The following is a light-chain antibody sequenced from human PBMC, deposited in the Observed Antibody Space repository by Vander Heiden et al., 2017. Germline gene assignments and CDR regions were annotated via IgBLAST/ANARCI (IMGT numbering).Light chain of an antibody. V-gene: IGLV1-40*01. CDR1: SSNIGATSD. J-gene: IGLJ3*02. CDR2: VNN. Sequence: QSVLTPPPSVSPAPGQRVTISCTGSSSNIGATSDVHWYQQLPGTAPKLLIYVNNNRPSGVPDRFSGSKSGTSASLAITGLQAEDEADYYCQSYDNNLSAWVFGGGTKLTVL. CDR3: QSYDNNLSAWV.